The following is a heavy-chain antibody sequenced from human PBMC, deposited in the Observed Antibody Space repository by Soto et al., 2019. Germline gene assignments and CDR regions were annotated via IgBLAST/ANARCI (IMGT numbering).Heavy chain of an antibody. J-gene: IGHJ4*02. CDR2: INHSGST. CDR1: CGSFSGYY. CDR3: ARAFEYSSSPRHFDY. Sequence: SETLSLTCAVYCGSFSGYYWSWIRQPPGKGLEWIGEINHSGSTNYNPSLKSRVTISVDTSKNQFSLKLSSVTAADTAVYYCARAFEYSSSPRHFDYWGQGTLVTVS. D-gene: IGHD6-6*01. V-gene: IGHV4-34*01.